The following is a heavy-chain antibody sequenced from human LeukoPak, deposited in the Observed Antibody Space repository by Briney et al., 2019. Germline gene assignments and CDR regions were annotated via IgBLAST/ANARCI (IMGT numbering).Heavy chain of an antibody. D-gene: IGHD3-10*01. V-gene: IGHV3-23*01. J-gene: IGHJ6*02. Sequence: GGSLRLSCAASGFIFSSYSMSWVRQAPGKGLEWVSVITGSGGNTYYADSVKGRFTISKDNSKNTLYLQMNSLRAEDTAVYYCAKGDYNYYGSGSYYTRLYYYYGMDVWGQGTTVTVSS. CDR3: AKGDYNYYGSGSYYTRLYYYYGMDV. CDR2: ITGSGGNT. CDR1: GFIFSSYS.